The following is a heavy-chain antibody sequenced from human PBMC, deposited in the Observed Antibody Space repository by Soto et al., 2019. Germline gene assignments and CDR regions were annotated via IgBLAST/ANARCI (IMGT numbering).Heavy chain of an antibody. Sequence: SETLSLTCSVSGCSISTSRSYWAWIRQPPGKGLEWLANIFYSGSTFYNPSLASRVSVSVDTSKNEFSLKLSSVTAADTAVYYCARQPTTGDTDLWFGPWGQGTLVTVSS. CDR3: ARQPTTGDTDLWFGP. CDR1: GCSISTSRSY. V-gene: IGHV4-39*01. CDR2: IFYSGST. J-gene: IGHJ5*02. D-gene: IGHD2-21*01.